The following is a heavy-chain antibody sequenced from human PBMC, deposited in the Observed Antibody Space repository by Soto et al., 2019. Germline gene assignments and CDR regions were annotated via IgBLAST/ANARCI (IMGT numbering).Heavy chain of an antibody. Sequence: SETLSLTCTVSGGSISSGGYYWSWIRQHPGKGLEWIGYIYYSGSTYYNPSLKSRVTISVDTSKNQFSLKLSSVTAADTAVYYCASYLGENQPGESGYYYYYGMDVWGQGTTVTVSS. CDR3: ASYLGENQPGESGYYYYYGMDV. CDR1: GGSISSGGYY. J-gene: IGHJ6*02. D-gene: IGHD2-21*01. CDR2: IYYSGST. V-gene: IGHV4-31*03.